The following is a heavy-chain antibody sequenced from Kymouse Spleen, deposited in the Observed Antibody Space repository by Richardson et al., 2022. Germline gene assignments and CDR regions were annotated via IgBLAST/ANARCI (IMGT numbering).Heavy chain of an antibody. CDR2: IKQDGSEK. Sequence: EVQLVESGGGLVQPGGSLRLSCAASGFTFSSYWMSWVRQAPGKGLEWVANIKQDGSEKYYVDSVKGRFTISRDNAKNSLYLQMNSLRAEDTAVYYCARDKSIAADYYYYGMDVWGQGTTVTVSS. V-gene: IGHV3-7*01. J-gene: IGHJ6*02. D-gene: IGHD6-6*01. CDR1: GFTFSSYW. CDR3: ARDKSIAADYYYYGMDV.